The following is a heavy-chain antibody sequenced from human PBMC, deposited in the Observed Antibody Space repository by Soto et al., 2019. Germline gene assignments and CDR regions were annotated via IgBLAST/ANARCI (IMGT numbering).Heavy chain of an antibody. Sequence: PSETLSLTCAVSGGSISSYYWSWIRQPAGKGLEWIGRIYTSGSTNYNPSLKSRVTMSVDTSKNQFSLKLSSVTAADTAVYYCARDGYYDSSGYYWLDPWGQGPLVTVSS. D-gene: IGHD3-22*01. CDR3: ARDGYYDSSGYYWLDP. CDR2: IYTSGST. J-gene: IGHJ5*02. CDR1: GGSISSYY. V-gene: IGHV4-4*07.